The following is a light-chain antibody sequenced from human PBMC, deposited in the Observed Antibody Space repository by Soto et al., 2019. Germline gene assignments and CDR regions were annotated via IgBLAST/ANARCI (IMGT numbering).Light chain of an antibody. Sequence: DIQMTQSPSTLSASVGDRVTITCPASQSINTWLSCYQQKPGKAPKLLIYGASSLESGVPSRFSGSGFVTDFTVIIDSLQRDDCASYSSQQYSSSSPTFGQETTHEIK. J-gene: IGKJ2*01. CDR3: QQYSSSSPT. CDR1: QSINTW. CDR2: GAS. V-gene: IGKV1-5*01.